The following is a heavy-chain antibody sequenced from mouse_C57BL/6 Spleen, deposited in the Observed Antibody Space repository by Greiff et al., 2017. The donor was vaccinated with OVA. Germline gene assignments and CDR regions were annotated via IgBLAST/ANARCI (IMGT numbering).Heavy chain of an antibody. CDR1: GYAFTNYL. CDR3: ARSEDYYGSSHSWFAY. CDR2: INPGSGGT. D-gene: IGHD1-1*01. V-gene: IGHV1-54*01. Sequence: VQLKESGAELVRPGTSVKVSCKASGYAFTNYLIEWVKQRPGQGLEWIGVINPGSGGTNYNEKFKGKATLTADKSSSTAYMQLSSLTSEDSAVYFCARSEDYYGSSHSWFAYWGQGTLVTVSA. J-gene: IGHJ3*01.